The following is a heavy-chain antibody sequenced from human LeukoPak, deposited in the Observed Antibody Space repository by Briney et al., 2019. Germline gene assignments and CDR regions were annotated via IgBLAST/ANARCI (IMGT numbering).Heavy chain of an antibody. J-gene: IGHJ3*02. CDR3: ARGVYAFDI. CDR2: IKEDGSEI. Sequence: GGSLRLSCAASGFTFSSYWMTWVRQAPGKGLEWVTYIKEDGSEIYYVDSVKGRFTISRDNAKNSLYLQMNSLRAEDTAVYYCARGVYAFDIWGQGTKVTISS. CDR1: GFTFSSYW. V-gene: IGHV3-7*01.